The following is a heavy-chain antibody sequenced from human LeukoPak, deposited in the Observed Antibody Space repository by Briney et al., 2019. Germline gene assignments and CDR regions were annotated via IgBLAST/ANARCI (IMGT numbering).Heavy chain of an antibody. CDR1: GGSFSGYY. Sequence: SETLSLTCAVYGGSFSGYYWSWIRQPPGKGLEWIGEINHSGSTNYNPSLKSRVTISVDTSKNQFSLKLSSVTAADTAVYYCARFCWGVSAADLHNWFDPWGQGTLVTVSS. CDR3: ARFCWGVSAADLHNWFDP. J-gene: IGHJ5*02. CDR2: INHSGST. V-gene: IGHV4-34*01. D-gene: IGHD3-10*01.